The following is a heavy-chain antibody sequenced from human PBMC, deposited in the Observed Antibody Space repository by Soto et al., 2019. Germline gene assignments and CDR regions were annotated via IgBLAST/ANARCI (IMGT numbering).Heavy chain of an antibody. CDR2: INPSGGST. V-gene: IGHV1-46*03. Sequence: ASVKVSCKASGYTFTSYYMHWVRQAPGQGLEWMGIINPSGGSTSYAQKFQGRVTMTRDTSTSTVYMELSSLRSEDTAVYYCAREESEDLEWLPTWNYLDYWGQGPLVTVSP. J-gene: IGHJ4*02. D-gene: IGHD3-3*01. CDR1: GYTFTSYY. CDR3: AREESEDLEWLPTWNYLDY.